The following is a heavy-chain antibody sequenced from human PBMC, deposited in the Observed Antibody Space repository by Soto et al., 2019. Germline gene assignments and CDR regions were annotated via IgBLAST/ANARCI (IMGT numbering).Heavy chain of an antibody. CDR2: IKSKPDGETT. J-gene: IGHJ4*02. D-gene: IGHD3-3*01. Sequence: QLVESGGGLVKPGGSLALSCAGSGFAFTNVWLHWVRQAPGKGLEWVGRIKSKPDGETTDYAAPVKGRFTISRDDSTNTLYLQMNSLQTEDSGLYYCHTYYDFGGGHTTLWGQGTLVTVSS. V-gene: IGHV3-15*07. CDR3: HTYYDFGGGHTTL. CDR1: GFAFTNVW.